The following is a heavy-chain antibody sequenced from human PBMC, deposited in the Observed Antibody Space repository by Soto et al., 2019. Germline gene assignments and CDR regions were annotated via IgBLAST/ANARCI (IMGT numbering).Heavy chain of an antibody. D-gene: IGHD2-21*02. CDR2: IYHSGST. V-gene: IGHV4-4*02. CDR1: GGSISSSNW. Sequence: SETLSLTCAVSGGSISSSNWWSWVRQPPGKGLEWIGEIYHSGSTNYNPSLKSRATISVDKSTNQFSLKLSSVTAADTAVYYCARSVSSDSPSLRYWGQGTLVTVST. CDR3: ARSVSSDSPSLRY. J-gene: IGHJ4*02.